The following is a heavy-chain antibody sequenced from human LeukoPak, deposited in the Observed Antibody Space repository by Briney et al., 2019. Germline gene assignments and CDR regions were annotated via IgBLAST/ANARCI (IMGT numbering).Heavy chain of an antibody. V-gene: IGHV3-30*04. Sequence: GGSLRLSCAASGFTFSSYAMHWVRQAPGKGLEWVAVISYDGSNKYYADSVKGRFTISRDNSKNTLYLQMNSLRAEDTAVYYCVGATGFDYWGQGTLVTVSS. D-gene: IGHD1-26*01. J-gene: IGHJ4*02. CDR3: VGATGFDY. CDR1: GFTFSSYA. CDR2: ISYDGSNK.